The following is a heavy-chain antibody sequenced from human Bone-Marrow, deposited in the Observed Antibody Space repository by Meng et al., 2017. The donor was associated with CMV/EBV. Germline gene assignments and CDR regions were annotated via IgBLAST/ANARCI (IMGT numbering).Heavy chain of an antibody. Sequence: GESLKISCAASGFTFSDYYMSWVRQAPGKGLEWVSSINGGGGNTNYADSVRGRFTISRDNSRNTLYLQMNSLRAEDTAVYYCAKSRGIVVAPPAKNDAFDIWGQGTMVTVSS. V-gene: IGHV3-23*01. CDR2: INGGGGNT. J-gene: IGHJ3*02. CDR1: GFTFSDYY. D-gene: IGHD2-2*01. CDR3: AKSRGIVVAPPAKNDAFDI.